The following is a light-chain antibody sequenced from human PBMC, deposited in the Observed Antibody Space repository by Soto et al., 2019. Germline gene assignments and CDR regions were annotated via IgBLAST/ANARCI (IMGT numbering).Light chain of an antibody. CDR2: GAS. CDR3: QQYNNRPPMYT. Sequence: EIVMTQSPAILSMSPGERATLSCRASQNVGTSLAWYQQIPGQAPRLLMYGASTRATSIPARFSGRGSGTEFTLTISSLQSEDFAVYYCQQYNNRPPMYTFGQGTKLEIK. J-gene: IGKJ2*01. V-gene: IGKV3-15*01. CDR1: QNVGTS.